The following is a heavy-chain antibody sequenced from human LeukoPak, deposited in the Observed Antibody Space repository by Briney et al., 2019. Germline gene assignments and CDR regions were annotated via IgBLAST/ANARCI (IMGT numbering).Heavy chain of an antibody. CDR2: IYYSGST. V-gene: IGHV4-59*08. D-gene: IGHD3-22*01. CDR3: ARPDSSTYHYY. Sequence: SETLSLTCTVSGGSISSYYWSWIRQPPGKGLEWIGYIYYSGSTNYNPSLKSRVTISVDTSKNQFSLKLSSVTAADTAVYYCARPDSSTYHYYWGQGTLVTVSS. J-gene: IGHJ4*02. CDR1: GGSISSYY.